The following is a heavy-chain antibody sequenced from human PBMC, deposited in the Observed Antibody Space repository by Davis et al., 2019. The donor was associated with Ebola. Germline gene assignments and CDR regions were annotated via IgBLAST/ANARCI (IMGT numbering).Heavy chain of an antibody. Sequence: PGGSLRFSCAASGFTFSSYGMHWVRQAPGKGLEWVAVISYDGSNKYYADSVKGRFTISRDNSKNTLYLQMNSLRAEDTAVYYCAKDGGYSYGLAYYGMDVWGQGTTVTVSS. V-gene: IGHV3-30*18. D-gene: IGHD5-18*01. CDR3: AKDGGYSYGLAYYGMDV. CDR1: GFTFSSYG. CDR2: ISYDGSNK. J-gene: IGHJ6*02.